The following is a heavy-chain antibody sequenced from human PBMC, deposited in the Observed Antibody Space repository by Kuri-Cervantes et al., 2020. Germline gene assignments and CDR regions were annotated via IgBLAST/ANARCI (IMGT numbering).Heavy chain of an antibody. CDR1: GFTFSNAW. CDR2: IKSRTDGGTT. D-gene: IGHD1-26*01. V-gene: IGHV3-15*01. CDR3: TTDLRWELIVFDY. Sequence: GESLKISCAASGFTFSNAWMSWVRQAPGKGLEWVGRIKSRTDGGTTDYAVPVKGRFTISRDDSENTLYLQMNSLKTEDTAVYYCTTDLRWELIVFDYWGQGTLVTVSS. J-gene: IGHJ4*02.